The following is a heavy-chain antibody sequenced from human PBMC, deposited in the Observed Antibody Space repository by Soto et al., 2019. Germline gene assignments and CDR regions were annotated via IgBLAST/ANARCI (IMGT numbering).Heavy chain of an antibody. Sequence: QVQLVQSGPDLKRPGASMKVSCKASGYTFTSYGISWVRQAPGQGLEWMAWISPLKGRTQYSQKAQGRVTLSTDTPSNTAYMEMTTLRVDDPAVYYCAMDYGDRPEYFKHWGQGTLVTVS. CDR1: GYTFTSYG. J-gene: IGHJ1*01. CDR2: ISPLKGRT. D-gene: IGHD4-17*01. CDR3: AMDYGDRPEYFKH. V-gene: IGHV1-18*04.